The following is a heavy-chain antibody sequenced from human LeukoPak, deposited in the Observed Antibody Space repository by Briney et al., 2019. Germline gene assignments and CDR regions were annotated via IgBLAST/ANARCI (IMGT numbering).Heavy chain of an antibody. D-gene: IGHD2-15*01. CDR2: IYHSGSA. J-gene: IGHJ4*02. V-gene: IGHV4-30-4*01. CDR3: ARGGWDCSGGSCYSVDY. CDR1: GGSISSGDYY. Sequence: SEALSLTCTVSGGSISSGDYYWNWIRQPPGKGLEGVGYIYHSGSAYYNPSLKSRVTISVDTSKNQFSLKMRSVTAADTAVYYCARGGWDCSGGSCYSVDYWGQGTLVTVSS.